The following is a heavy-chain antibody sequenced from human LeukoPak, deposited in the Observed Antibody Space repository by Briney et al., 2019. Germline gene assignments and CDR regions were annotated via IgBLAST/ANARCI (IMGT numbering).Heavy chain of an antibody. V-gene: IGHV4-34*01. CDR1: GGSFSGYY. CDR3: ARGGWSSWYDY. D-gene: IGHD6-13*01. CDR2: INHSGST. J-gene: IGHJ4*02. Sequence: PSETLSLTCAVYGGSFSGYYWSWIRQPPGKGLEWIGEINHSGSTNYNPSLKSRVTISVDKSKNQFSLKLSSVTAADTAVYYCARGGWSSWYDYWGQGTLVTVSS.